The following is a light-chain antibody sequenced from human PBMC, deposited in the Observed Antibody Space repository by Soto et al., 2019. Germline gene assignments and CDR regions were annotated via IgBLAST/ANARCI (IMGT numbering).Light chain of an antibody. CDR3: QQLESYPST. J-gene: IGKJ4*01. V-gene: IGKV1-27*01. CDR1: QSISNA. Sequence: DIKMSQSPSSLSASLGDRATITCRASQSISNALAWYQQRPGKVPKLLMYAASTLQSGVPSRFSGSGSGTDFTLTISILQPEDFATYYCQQLESYPSTFGGGTKVDI. CDR2: AAS.